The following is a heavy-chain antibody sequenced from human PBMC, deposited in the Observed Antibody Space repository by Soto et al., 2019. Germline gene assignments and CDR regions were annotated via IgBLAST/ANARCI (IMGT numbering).Heavy chain of an antibody. D-gene: IGHD2-15*01. V-gene: IGHV4-30-4*01. Sequence: SETLSLTCTVSGGSISSGDYYWSWIRQPPGKGLEWIGDIHNSGSAFYNPSLKSRVSISLDTSKIQFSLNLTSVTAADTAIYYCARDPSDGTAYPVWCFDLWGRGTLVTVSS. CDR1: GGSISSGDYY. J-gene: IGHJ2*01. CDR3: ARDPSDGTAYPVWCFDL. CDR2: IHNSGSA.